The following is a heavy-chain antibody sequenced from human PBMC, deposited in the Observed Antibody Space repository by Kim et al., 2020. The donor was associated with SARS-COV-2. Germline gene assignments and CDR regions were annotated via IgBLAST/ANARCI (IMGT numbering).Heavy chain of an antibody. CDR1: GGSFSGYY. V-gene: IGHV4-34*01. CDR2: INHSGST. Sequence: SETLSLTCAVYGGSFSGYYWSWIRQPPGKGLEWIGEINHSGSTNYNPSLKSRVTISVDTSKNQFSLKLSSVTAADTAVYYCARVDYCSSTSCYFGWRLSVAAFDIWGQGTMVTVSS. D-gene: IGHD2-2*01. J-gene: IGHJ3*02. CDR3: ARVDYCSSTSCYFGWRLSVAAFDI.